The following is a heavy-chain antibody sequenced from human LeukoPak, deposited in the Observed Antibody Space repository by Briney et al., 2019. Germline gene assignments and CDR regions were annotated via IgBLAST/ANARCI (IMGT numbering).Heavy chain of an antibody. Sequence: TLSLTCAVSGGSISSGGYSWSWIRQPPGKGLEWIGYIYYSGSTYYNPSLKSRVTISVDTSKNQFSLKLSSVTAADTAVYYCARVSVVTAILDYWGQGTLVTVSS. CDR3: ARVSVVTAILDY. J-gene: IGHJ4*02. D-gene: IGHD2-21*02. V-gene: IGHV4-30-4*07. CDR1: GGSISSGGYS. CDR2: IYYSGST.